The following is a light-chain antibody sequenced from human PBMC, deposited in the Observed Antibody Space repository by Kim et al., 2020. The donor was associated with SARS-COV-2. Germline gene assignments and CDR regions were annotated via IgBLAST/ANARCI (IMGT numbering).Light chain of an antibody. V-gene: IGKV1-13*02. Sequence: AIQLTQSPSSLSASVGDRVTITCRASQGISDALYWYQQKPGKPPKLLIYDASSLKSGVPSRFSGSGSATDFTLTISSLQPEDFATYYCQQINTFPLTFGGGTTVDIK. CDR2: DAS. CDR1: QGISDA. CDR3: QQINTFPLT. J-gene: IGKJ4*01.